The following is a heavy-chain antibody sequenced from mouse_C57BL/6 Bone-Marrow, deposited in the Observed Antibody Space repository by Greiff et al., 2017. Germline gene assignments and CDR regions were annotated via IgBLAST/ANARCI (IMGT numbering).Heavy chain of an antibody. CDR1: GYTFTGYW. J-gene: IGHJ2*01. Sequence: VQLQESGAELMKPGASVKLSCKATGYTFTGYWIEWVKQRPGHGLEWIGEILPGSGSTTYNEKFKGKATFTADTPSNTAYMQLSSLTTEDSAIYYWARTLTAQAPDYWGQGTTLTVSS. CDR2: ILPGSGST. V-gene: IGHV1-9*01. CDR3: ARTLTAQAPDY. D-gene: IGHD3-2*02.